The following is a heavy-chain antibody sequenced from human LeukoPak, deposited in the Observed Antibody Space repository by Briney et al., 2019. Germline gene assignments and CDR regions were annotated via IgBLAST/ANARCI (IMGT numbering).Heavy chain of an antibody. V-gene: IGHV3-33*01. CDR2: IWYDGSNK. D-gene: IGHD2-2*01. J-gene: IGHJ5*02. CDR1: GFTFSSEG. CDR3: ARAVVPAAIGWFDP. Sequence: GMSRRLSCATAGFTFSSEGRHWVRQAPGKRLEWVAVIWYDGSNKYYADSVKGRFTISRDNSKNTLYLQMNSLRAEDTAVYYCARAVVPAAIGWFDPWGQGTLVTVSS.